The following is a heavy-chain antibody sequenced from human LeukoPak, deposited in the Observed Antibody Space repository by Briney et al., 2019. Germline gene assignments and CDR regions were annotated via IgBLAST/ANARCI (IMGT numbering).Heavy chain of an antibody. CDR1: GFTFSSYA. CDR2: FGGSGGTT. J-gene: IGHJ6*03. D-gene: IGHD2-8*01. V-gene: IGHV3-23*01. CDR3: ANGNRCTSPNCLGYYYFYMDV. Sequence: GGSLRLSCAASGFTFSSYAMNWVRQAPGRGLEWVSGFGGSGGTTYYADSVKGRFTISRDNSKNTLYLQMNSLRAKDTAVYYCANGNRCTSPNCLGYYYFYMDVWGKGTTVTVSS.